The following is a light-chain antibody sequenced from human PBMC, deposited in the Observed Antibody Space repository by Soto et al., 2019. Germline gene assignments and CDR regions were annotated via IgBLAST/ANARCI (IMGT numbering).Light chain of an antibody. Sequence: IQLTQSPSSLSASVGDRVTITCRASQGIRSSLAWDQQKPGKSPQLLIYAASTLQSGVPARFTGSGSGTDFTLTISSLQPEDFATYHCQQLNSYPLTFGGGTKVEIK. CDR2: AAS. CDR1: QGIRSS. J-gene: IGKJ4*01. CDR3: QQLNSYPLT. V-gene: IGKV1-9*01.